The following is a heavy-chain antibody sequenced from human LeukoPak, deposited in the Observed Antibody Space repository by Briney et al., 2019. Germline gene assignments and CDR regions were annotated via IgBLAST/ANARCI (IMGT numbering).Heavy chain of an antibody. CDR2: ISSSSSTI. Sequence: GGSLRLSCAASGFTFSSYAMSWVRQAPGKGLEWVSYISSSSSTIYYADSVKGRFTISRDNAKNSLYLQMNSLRAEDTAVYYCARSKYFDYWGQGTLVTASS. CDR3: ARSKYFDY. CDR1: GFTFSSYA. J-gene: IGHJ4*02. V-gene: IGHV3-48*01.